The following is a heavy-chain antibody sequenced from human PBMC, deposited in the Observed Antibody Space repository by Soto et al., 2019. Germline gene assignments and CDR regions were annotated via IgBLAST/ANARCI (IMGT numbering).Heavy chain of an antibody. CDR2: TYYRSKWST. CDR3: TRALSGSYDS. CDR1: GDRVSSKSAT. D-gene: IGHD1-26*01. J-gene: IGHJ5*01. Sequence: SQTLSLTCAISGDRVSSKSATGDGIRQSPSRGLEWLGRTYYRSKWSTDYAVSVNNRITINPDTSKNQFSLQLNSVTPEDTAMYYCTRALSGSYDSWGQGTLVTVS. V-gene: IGHV6-1*01.